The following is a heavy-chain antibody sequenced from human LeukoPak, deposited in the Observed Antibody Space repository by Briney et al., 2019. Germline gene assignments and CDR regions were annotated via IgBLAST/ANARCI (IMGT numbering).Heavy chain of an antibody. D-gene: IGHD5-24*01. CDR3: VRDGDDYNFDY. CDR1: LFTLTGYW. Sequence: RGSPRLSRAPSLFTLTGYWMHWVPHAPEKGLGCVWRAKDDASYKDYADSVKGRFTIYRDNARNTLYLKMNSVRAEDTAVYYCVRDGDDYNFDYWGQGSLVTVSS. J-gene: IGHJ4*02. V-gene: IGHV3-74*01. CDR2: AKDDASYK.